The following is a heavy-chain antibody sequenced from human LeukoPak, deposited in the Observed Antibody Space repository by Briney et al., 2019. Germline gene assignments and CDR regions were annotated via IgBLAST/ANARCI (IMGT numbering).Heavy chain of an antibody. D-gene: IGHD6-13*01. CDR2: INPNSGGT. CDR3: ARGYVSSSWFYFDY. CDR1: GYTXTGYY. Sequence: GASVKVSCKASGYTXTGYYIHGVRQAPGQGLEWMGWINPNSGGTNYAQKFQGRVTLTRDTSINTAYMELSRLRSDDTAVYYCARGYVSSSWFYFDYWGQGTLVTVSS. J-gene: IGHJ4*02. V-gene: IGHV1-2*02.